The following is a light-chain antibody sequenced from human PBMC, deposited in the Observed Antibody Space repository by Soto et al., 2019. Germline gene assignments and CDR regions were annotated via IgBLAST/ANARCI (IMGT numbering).Light chain of an antibody. Sequence: EIVLTQSPGTLTLSPGERATLSCRASQSVSSNYLAWYRQKPGQAPRLLIYATSRRAAGIPDRFSGSGSGTAFTLTISRLEPEDFAVYYCQQYGPSPMYTFGQGTKLEIK. J-gene: IGKJ2*01. CDR3: QQYGPSPMYT. CDR1: QSVSSNY. V-gene: IGKV3-20*01. CDR2: ATS.